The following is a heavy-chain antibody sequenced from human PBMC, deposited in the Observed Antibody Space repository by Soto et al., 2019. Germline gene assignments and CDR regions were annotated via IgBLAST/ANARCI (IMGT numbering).Heavy chain of an antibody. CDR1: GFTVSSNY. V-gene: IGHV3-53*04. J-gene: IGHJ4*02. CDR3: ARLECDYWSSYYFDY. CDR2: IYSGGST. D-gene: IGHD3-3*01. Sequence: GGSLTLSCAASGFTVSSNYMIWVRRAPGKGLEWVSVIYSGGSTYYADSVKGRFTISRHNSKNTLYLQMNSLRAEDTSVYYCARLECDYWSSYYFDYWGQGTLVTVSS.